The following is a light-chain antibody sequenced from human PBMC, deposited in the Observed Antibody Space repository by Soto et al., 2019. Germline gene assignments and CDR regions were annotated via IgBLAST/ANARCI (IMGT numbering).Light chain of an antibody. CDR3: QQYGTSGT. V-gene: IGKV3-20*01. CDR1: QSFSDSY. CDR2: GAS. Sequence: EIVLTQSPGTLSLSPGERATLSCRASQSFSDSYLAWYQQKPGQAPRLLIYGASNRATGIPDRFSGSGSGKDFTLTIRRLEPDDCAVYFCQQYGTSGTVGQGTKGEIK. J-gene: IGKJ1*01.